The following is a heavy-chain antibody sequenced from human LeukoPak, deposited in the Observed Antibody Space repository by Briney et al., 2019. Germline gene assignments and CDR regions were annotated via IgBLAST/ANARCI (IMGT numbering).Heavy chain of an antibody. V-gene: IGHV1-18*01. D-gene: IGHD3-22*01. CDR1: GYTFTSYG. CDR3: ARDSITLIKDF. Sequence: GASVKVSCKASGYTFTSYGISWVRQTPGQGLEWMGWISPYNGNTNYAQKFQGRVTMTTGTSTSTAYMELRSLRSDDTAIYYCARDSITLIKDFWGQGTLVIVSS. CDR2: ISPYNGNT. J-gene: IGHJ4*02.